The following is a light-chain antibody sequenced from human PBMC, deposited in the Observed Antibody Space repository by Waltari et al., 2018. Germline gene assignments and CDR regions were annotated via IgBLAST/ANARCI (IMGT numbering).Light chain of an antibody. CDR3: SSYAVSNNLL. V-gene: IGLV2-8*01. J-gene: IGLJ2*01. Sequence: QSALTQPPSASGSPGQSVTISCPGTSRDVGGYKYVSWHQQHPGKAPRLIIYEVNRRPSGVPDRFSGSKSGNTASLTVSGLQAEDEADYYCSSYAVSNNLLFGGGTKLTVL. CDR2: EVN. CDR1: SRDVGGYKY.